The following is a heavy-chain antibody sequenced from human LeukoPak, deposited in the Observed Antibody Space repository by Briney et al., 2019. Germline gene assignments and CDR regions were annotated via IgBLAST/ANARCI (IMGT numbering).Heavy chain of an antibody. CDR3: ARARGRAAAGPFDY. CDR1: GGSISSYY. J-gene: IGHJ4*02. D-gene: IGHD6-13*01. Sequence: SETLSPTCTVSGGSISSYYWSWIRQPPGKGLEWIGYIYYSGSTNYNPSLKSRVTISVDTSKNQFSLKLSSVTAADTAVYYCARARGRAAAGPFDYWGQGTLVTVSS. CDR2: IYYSGST. V-gene: IGHV4-59*01.